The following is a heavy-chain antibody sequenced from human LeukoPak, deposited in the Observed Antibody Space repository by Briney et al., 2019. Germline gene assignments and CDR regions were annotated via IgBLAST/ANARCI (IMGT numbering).Heavy chain of an antibody. CDR2: INPNSGGT. CDR1: GYTFAGYY. V-gene: IGHV1-2*02. D-gene: IGHD1-26*01. CDR3: ARRRATRAVIDGIWFDP. Sequence: GASVKVSCKASGYTFAGYYMHWVRQAPGQGLEWMGWINPNSGGTNYAQKFQGRVTMTRDTSISTAYMELSRLRSDDTAVYYCARRRATRAVIDGIWFDPWGQGTLVTVSS. J-gene: IGHJ5*02.